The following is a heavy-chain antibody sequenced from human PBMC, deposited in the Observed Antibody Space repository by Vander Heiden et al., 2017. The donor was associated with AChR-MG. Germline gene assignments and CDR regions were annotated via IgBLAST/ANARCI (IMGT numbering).Heavy chain of an antibody. Sequence: QITSKASGPTLVQPTQTLTLTCTSPGSSLSTSGVGVGWIRQAPGKALEWLALIYGNDDNRYSPSLKSSLTITKDTSKNQVVLTMTNMDPVDTATYYCAHTVRRNWYFDLWGRGPLVTVSS. CDR3: AHTVRRNWYFDL. J-gene: IGHJ2*01. CDR1: GSSLSTSGVG. V-gene: IGHV2-5*01. CDR2: IYGNDDN.